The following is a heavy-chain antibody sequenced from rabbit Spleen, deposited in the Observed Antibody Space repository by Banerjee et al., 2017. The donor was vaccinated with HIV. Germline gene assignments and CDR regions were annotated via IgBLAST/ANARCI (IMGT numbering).Heavy chain of an antibody. D-gene: IGHD1-1*01. V-gene: IGHV1S40*01. CDR3: ARDLPDIIGWNFGF. CDR1: GFDLSNYD. Sequence: EESGGGLVKPGASPTLTCKASGFDLSNYDMCWVRQAPGKGLEWIACIYGGSSGTTYYASWAKGRFTISRASSTTVFLQVTRLTVADTATYFCARDLPDIIGWNFGFWGPGTLVTFS. CDR2: IYGGSSGTT. J-gene: IGHJ6*01.